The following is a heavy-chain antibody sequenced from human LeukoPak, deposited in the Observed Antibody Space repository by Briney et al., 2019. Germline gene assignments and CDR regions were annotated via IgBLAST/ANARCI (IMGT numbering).Heavy chain of an antibody. D-gene: IGHD6-19*01. J-gene: IGHJ6*04. V-gene: IGHV1-69*01. Sequence: SVKVSCKASGGTFSSHAISWVRQAPGQGLEWMGGIIPIFGTANYAQKFQGRVTITADESTSTAYTELSSLRSEDTAVYYCAGVGYSSSFPGLGDYYYYYGMDVWGKGTTVTVSS. CDR1: GGTFSSHA. CDR2: IIPIFGTA. CDR3: AGVGYSSSFPGLGDYYYYYGMDV.